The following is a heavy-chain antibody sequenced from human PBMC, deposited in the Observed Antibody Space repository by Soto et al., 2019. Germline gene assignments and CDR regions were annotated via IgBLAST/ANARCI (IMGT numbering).Heavy chain of an antibody. D-gene: IGHD5-12*01. J-gene: IGHJ4*02. Sequence: QVQLVESGGGVVQPGRSLRLSCAASGFTFSSYGMHWVRQAPGKGLEWVAVISYDGSNKYYADSVKGRFTISRDNSKNTLYLQMNSLRAEDTAVYYCAKSEWLQGYFDYWGQGILVTVSS. CDR1: GFTFSSYG. CDR2: ISYDGSNK. V-gene: IGHV3-30*18. CDR3: AKSEWLQGYFDY.